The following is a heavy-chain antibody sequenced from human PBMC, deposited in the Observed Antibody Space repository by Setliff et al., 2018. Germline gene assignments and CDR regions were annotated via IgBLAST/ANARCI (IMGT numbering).Heavy chain of an antibody. J-gene: IGHJ4*02. CDR3: ARSGPVGKTAVANFDY. Sequence: SETLSLTCTVSGSSFSSYSWSWIRQPPGKGLEWIGYKYYSGSTNSNPSLKSRVTISVDTSKNQFSLKLSSVTAADTAVYYCARSGPVGKTAVANFDYWGQGTLVTVSS. D-gene: IGHD1-1*01. CDR1: GSSFSSYS. CDR2: KYYSGST. V-gene: IGHV4-59*08.